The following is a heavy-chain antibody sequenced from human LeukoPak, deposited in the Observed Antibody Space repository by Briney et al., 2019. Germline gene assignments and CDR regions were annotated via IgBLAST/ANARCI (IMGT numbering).Heavy chain of an antibody. CDR3: VRASGWFDP. V-gene: IGHV3-64D*06. D-gene: IGHD6-25*01. J-gene: IGHJ5*02. CDR2: ISSGGGTT. Sequence: GGSLRLSCAASGFTFSNYAMHWVRQAPGKGLEYVSAISSGGGTTYYADSVKGRFTISRDTPKNTLYLQMTSLKPEDTALYYCVRASGWFDPWGQGTLVTVSS. CDR1: GFTFSNYA.